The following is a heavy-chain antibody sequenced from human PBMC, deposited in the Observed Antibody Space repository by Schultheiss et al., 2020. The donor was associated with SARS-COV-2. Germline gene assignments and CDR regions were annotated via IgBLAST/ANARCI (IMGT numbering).Heavy chain of an antibody. CDR3: ARVVPAARGGFYP. V-gene: IGHV3-21*04. D-gene: IGHD2-2*01. CDR1: GFTFSNYD. Sequence: GGSLRLSCSVSGFTFSNYDMHWVRQAPGKGLEWVSSISSSSSYIYYADSVKGRFTISRDNAKNSLYLQMNSLRAEDTAVYYCARVVPAARGGFYPWGQGTLVTVSS. J-gene: IGHJ5*02. CDR2: ISSSSSYI.